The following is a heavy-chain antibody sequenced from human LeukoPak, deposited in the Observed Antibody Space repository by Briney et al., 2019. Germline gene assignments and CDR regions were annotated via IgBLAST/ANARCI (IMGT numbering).Heavy chain of an antibody. CDR1: GFTVSSNY. CDR3: ARDSSLWFGAT. J-gene: IGHJ4*02. CDR2: IYSGGST. Sequence: GGSLRLSCAASGFTVSSNYMSWVRQAPGKGLEWVSVIYSGGSTYYADSVKGRFTISRDNSKNTLYLQMNSLRVEDTAVYYCARDSSLWFGATWGQGTLVIVSS. D-gene: IGHD3-10*01. V-gene: IGHV3-66*01.